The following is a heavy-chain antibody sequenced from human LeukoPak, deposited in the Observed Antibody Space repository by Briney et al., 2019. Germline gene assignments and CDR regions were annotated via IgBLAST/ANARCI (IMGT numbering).Heavy chain of an antibody. Sequence: GGSLRLSCAASGFTFSSYSMNWVRQAPGKGLEWVSSISSSSSYIYYADSVKGRFTISRDNSKNTLYLQMNSLRAEDTAVYYCARVRAAATNYYYYGMDVWGKGTTVTVSS. V-gene: IGHV3-21*01. CDR2: ISSSSSYI. J-gene: IGHJ6*04. CDR1: GFTFSSYS. D-gene: IGHD6-13*01. CDR3: ARVRAAATNYYYYGMDV.